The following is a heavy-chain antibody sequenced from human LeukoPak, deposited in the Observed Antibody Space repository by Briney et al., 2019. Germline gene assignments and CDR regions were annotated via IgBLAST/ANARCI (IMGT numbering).Heavy chain of an antibody. V-gene: IGHV4-4*08. Sequence: SETLSLTCTVSGGSISSYYWSWIRQPPGKGLEWLGHVFTRGTTNYNASLEGRLTISLDTARNQFSLYLSSVTAADTAMYFCARSSLAVYFDYWGQGTLVTASS. D-gene: IGHD6-19*01. J-gene: IGHJ4*02. CDR3: ARSSLAVYFDY. CDR2: VFTRGTT. CDR1: GGSISSYY.